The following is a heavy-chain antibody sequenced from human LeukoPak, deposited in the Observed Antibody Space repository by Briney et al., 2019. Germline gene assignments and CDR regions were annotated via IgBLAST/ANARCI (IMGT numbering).Heavy chain of an antibody. D-gene: IGHD6-19*01. CDR2: IYHNGDT. Sequence: SETLSLTSTVSDYSISSGYYWGWIRQPPGKGLEWIGSIYHNGDTYYNPSLKSRVTISVDTSKNQFSLKLSSVTAADTAVYYYARDLPVAGTGSGYWGQGTLVTVSS. CDR3: ARDLPVAGTGSGY. V-gene: IGHV4-38-2*02. CDR1: DYSISSGYY. J-gene: IGHJ4*02.